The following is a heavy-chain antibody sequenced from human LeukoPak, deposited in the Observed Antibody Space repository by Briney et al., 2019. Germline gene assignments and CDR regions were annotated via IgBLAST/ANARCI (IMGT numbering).Heavy chain of an antibody. J-gene: IGHJ3*02. CDR3: ARDATDSRGYYGLDAFDI. CDR1: GFTFSSYS. Sequence: GSLRLSCAASGFTFSSYSMNWVRQAPGKGLEWVSSISSSSSYIYYADSVKGRFTISRDNAKNSLYLQMNSLRAEDTAVYYCARDATDSRGYYGLDAFDIWGQGTMVTVSS. V-gene: IGHV3-21*01. D-gene: IGHD3-22*01. CDR2: ISSSSSYI.